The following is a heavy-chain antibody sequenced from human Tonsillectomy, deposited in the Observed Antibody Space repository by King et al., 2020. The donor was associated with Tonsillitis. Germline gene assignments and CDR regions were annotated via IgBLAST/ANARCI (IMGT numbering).Heavy chain of an antibody. D-gene: IGHD6-19*01. J-gene: IGHJ4*02. V-gene: IGHV3-30*18. CDR1: GFTFSSYG. Sequence: VQLVESGGGVVQPGRSLRLSCAASGFTFSSYGMHWVRQAPGKGLEWVAVISYDGSNKYYADSVKGRFTISRDNSENTLYLQMNSLRAEDTAVYYCAQGGLYGSSGWWYAYWGQGTLVTVSS. CDR2: ISYDGSNK. CDR3: AQGGLYGSSGWWYAY.